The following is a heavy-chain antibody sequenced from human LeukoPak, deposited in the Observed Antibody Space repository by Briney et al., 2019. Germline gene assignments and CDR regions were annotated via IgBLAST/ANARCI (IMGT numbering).Heavy chain of an antibody. CDR1: GGSFSGYY. D-gene: IGHD6-25*01. J-gene: IGHJ4*02. CDR3: ARLPVAAAACDY. Sequence: SETLSLTCAVYGGSFSGYYWSWIRQPAGKGLEWIGRIYTSGSTNYNPSLKSRVTVSVDTSKNQFSLKLSSVTAADTALYYCARLPVAAAACDYWGQGTLVTVSS. CDR2: IYTSGST. V-gene: IGHV4-59*10.